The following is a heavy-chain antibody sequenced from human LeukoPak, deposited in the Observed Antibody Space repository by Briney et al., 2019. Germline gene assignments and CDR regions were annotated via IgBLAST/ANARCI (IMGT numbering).Heavy chain of an antibody. J-gene: IGHJ3*02. V-gene: IGHV3-7*01. CDR3: AITHSYSLGAFDI. D-gene: IGHD4-11*01. CDR2: INQDGSEK. Sequence: PGGSLRLSCAGTGFIFSSYWMTWIRQAPGKGLEWVANINQDGSEKYFVASVKGRFTISRDNAKNSVYLQMNSLRAEDTAVYYCAITHSYSLGAFDIWGQGTMVTVSS. CDR1: GFIFSSYW.